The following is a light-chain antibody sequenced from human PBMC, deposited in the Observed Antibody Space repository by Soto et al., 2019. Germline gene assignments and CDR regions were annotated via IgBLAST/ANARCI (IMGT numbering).Light chain of an antibody. CDR3: QQRSDWPIT. Sequence: EFVLTQSPATLSLSPGERATLSCRARQSVGSYLVWYQHKPGQAPRLLIYDASNRATGIPARFSGSGSGTDFTLTISRLEPEDFAVYFCQQRSDWPITFGQGTRLDMK. V-gene: IGKV3-11*01. CDR1: QSVGSY. CDR2: DAS. J-gene: IGKJ5*01.